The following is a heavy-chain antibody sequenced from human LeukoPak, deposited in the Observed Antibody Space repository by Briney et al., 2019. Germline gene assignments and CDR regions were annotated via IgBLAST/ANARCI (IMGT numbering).Heavy chain of an antibody. CDR2: IYYSGST. CDR1: GGSISSGGYY. J-gene: IGHJ6*03. V-gene: IGHV4-31*03. Sequence: PSETLSLTCTDSGGSISSGGYYWSWIRQHPGKGLEWIGYIYYSGSTHYNPSLKSRVTISVDTSKNQFSLKLSSVTAADTAVYYCARERSYYYGSSYYYYMDVWGKGTTVTVSS. CDR3: ARERSYYYGSSYYYYMDV. D-gene: IGHD3-10*01.